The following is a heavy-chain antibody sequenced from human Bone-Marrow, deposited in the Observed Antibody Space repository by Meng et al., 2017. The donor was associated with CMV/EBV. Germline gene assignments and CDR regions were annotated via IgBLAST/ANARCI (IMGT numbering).Heavy chain of an antibody. CDR3: AREGNSSSSGLVY. CDR1: GGSISSGDYY. Sequence: SETLSLTCTVSGGSISSGDYYWSWIRQPPGKGLEWIGFIYYSGSTYYNPSLKSRVTISVDTSKNQFSLKLSSVTAADTAVYYCAREGNSSSSGLVYWGQGTLVTVSS. D-gene: IGHD6-6*01. CDR2: IYYSGST. V-gene: IGHV4-30-4*08. J-gene: IGHJ4*02.